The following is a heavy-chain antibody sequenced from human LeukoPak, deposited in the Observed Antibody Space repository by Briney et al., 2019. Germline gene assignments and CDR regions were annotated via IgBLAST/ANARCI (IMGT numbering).Heavy chain of an antibody. CDR1: GFTFTSST. J-gene: IGHJ4*02. CDR3: AGTPWFGELTLDY. D-gene: IGHD3-10*01. Sequence: SVKVSCKASGFTFTSSTIQWVRQVRGQRLEWIGWIVVGSGNTNYAQKFQERVIITRDMSTTTVYMELSSLRSEDTAVYYCAGTPWFGELTLDYWGQGTLVTVSS. V-gene: IGHV1-58*02. CDR2: IVVGSGNT.